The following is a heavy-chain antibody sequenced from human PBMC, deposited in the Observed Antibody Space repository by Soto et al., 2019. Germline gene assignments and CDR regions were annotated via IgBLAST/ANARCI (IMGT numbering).Heavy chain of an antibody. CDR1: GYSFTSYW. D-gene: IGHD3-10*01. CDR2: IYPGDSDT. V-gene: IGHV5-51*01. CDR3: ARPTFTMVRGTYYYGMDV. Sequence: GESLKISCKGSGYSFTSYWIGWVRQMPGKGLEWMGIIYPGDSDTRYSPSFQGQVTISADKSISTAYLQWSSLKASDTAMYYCARPTFTMVRGTYYYGMDVWGQGTTVTVSS. J-gene: IGHJ6*02.